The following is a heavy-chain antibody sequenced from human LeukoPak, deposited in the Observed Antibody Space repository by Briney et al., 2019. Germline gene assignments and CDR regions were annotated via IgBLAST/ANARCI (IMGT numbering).Heavy chain of an antibody. CDR1: GGTFSSYA. V-gene: IGHV1-69*05. CDR3: ARRDVVVPAAGLGY. D-gene: IGHD2-2*01. CDR2: IIPIFGTA. Sequence: EASVKVSCKASGGTFSSYAISWVRQAPGQGLEWMGGIIPIFGTANYAQKFQGRVTITTDESTSTAYMELRSLRSDDTAVYYCARRDVVVPAAGLGYWGQGTLVTVSS. J-gene: IGHJ4*02.